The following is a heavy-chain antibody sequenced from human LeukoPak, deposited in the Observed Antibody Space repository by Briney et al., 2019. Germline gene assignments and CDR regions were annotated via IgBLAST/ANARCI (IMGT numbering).Heavy chain of an antibody. V-gene: IGHV1-46*01. CDR2: INPSGGST. D-gene: IGHD3-9*01. J-gene: IGHJ4*02. Sequence: ASVKVSCKASEYTFTGYYIHWVRQAPGQGLEWMGIINPSGGSTSYAQKFQGRVTMTRDTSTSTVYMELSSLRSEDTAVYYCARLSFDGDFDYWGQGTLVTVSS. CDR1: EYTFTGYY. CDR3: ARLSFDGDFDY.